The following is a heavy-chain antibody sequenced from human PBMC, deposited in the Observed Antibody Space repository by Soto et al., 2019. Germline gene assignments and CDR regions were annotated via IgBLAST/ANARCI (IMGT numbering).Heavy chain of an antibody. CDR1: GGSIRSYY. J-gene: IGHJ6*02. CDR3: ARGGIAVAATEVYYYYYYGMDV. CDR2: IYYSGST. D-gene: IGHD6-19*01. Sequence: SETLSLTCTVSGGSIRSYYWSWIRQPQGKGLEWIGYIYYSGSTNYNPSLKSRVTISVDTSKNQFSLKLSSVTAADTAVYYCARGGIAVAATEVYYYYYYGMDVWGQGTTVTVSS. V-gene: IGHV4-59*01.